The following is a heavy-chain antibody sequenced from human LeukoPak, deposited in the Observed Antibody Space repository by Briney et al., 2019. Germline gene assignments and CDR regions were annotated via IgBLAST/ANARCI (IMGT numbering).Heavy chain of an antibody. CDR1: GFTFSSYW. D-gene: IGHD3-22*01. CDR2: IKSDGST. CDR3: ARAPSEIGGYYPEYFRH. V-gene: IGHV3-74*01. J-gene: IGHJ1*01. Sequence: GGSLRLSCAASGFTFSSYWMHWVRQAPGKGLVWVSRIKSDGSTNYAEYVKGRFTISRDNAKNTISLQMNSLRAEDTGVYYCARAPSEIGGYYPEYFRHWGQGTLVTVSS.